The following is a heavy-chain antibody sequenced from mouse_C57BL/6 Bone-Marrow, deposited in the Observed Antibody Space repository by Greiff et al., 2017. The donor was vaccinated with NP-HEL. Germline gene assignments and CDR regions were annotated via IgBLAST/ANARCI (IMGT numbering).Heavy chain of an antibody. D-gene: IGHD1-1*01. CDR1: GYTFTSYW. J-gene: IGHJ2*01. CDR3: ARNELYGSTFLDY. CDR2: IYPGSGST. Sequence: QVQLQQSGAELVKPGASVKMSCKASGYTFTSYWITWVKQRPGQGLEWIGDIYPGSGSTNYNEKFKSKATLTVDTSSSTAYMQLSSLTSEDSAVYYCARNELYGSTFLDYWGQGTTLTVSS. V-gene: IGHV1-55*01.